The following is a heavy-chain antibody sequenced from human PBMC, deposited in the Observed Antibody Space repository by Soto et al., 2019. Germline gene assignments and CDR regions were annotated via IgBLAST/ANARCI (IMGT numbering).Heavy chain of an antibody. CDR2: IYYSGST. V-gene: IGHV4-59*01. J-gene: IGHJ4*02. D-gene: IGHD6-6*01. CDR3: AGASMTYSSSDRFDY. CDR1: GGSISSYY. Sequence: SETLSLTCTVSGGSISSYYWSWIRQPPGKGLEWIGYIYYSGSTNYNPSLKSRVTISVDTSKNQFSLKLSSVTAADTAVYYCAGASMTYSSSDRFDYWGQGTLVTVSS.